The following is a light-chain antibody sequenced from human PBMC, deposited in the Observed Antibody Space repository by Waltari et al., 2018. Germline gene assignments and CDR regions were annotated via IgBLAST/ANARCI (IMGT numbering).Light chain of an antibody. J-gene: IGKJ1*01. CDR3: QQSYTTPRT. V-gene: IGKV1-39*01. CDR1: QSIGNY. CDR2: AAS. Sequence: DIKLSQSPPSLSASVGVSITFTCRASQSIGNYLNWYQHKPGRAPELLIYAASNLQGGVPSRFSGSGSETHFTLAISSLQREDFATYYCQQSYTTPRTFGQGTKVEIK.